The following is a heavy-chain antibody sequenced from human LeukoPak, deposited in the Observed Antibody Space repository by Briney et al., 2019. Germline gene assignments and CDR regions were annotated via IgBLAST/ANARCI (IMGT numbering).Heavy chain of an antibody. V-gene: IGHV4-4*02. J-gene: IGHJ4*02. CDR2: IYHSGST. CDR1: GGSISSSNW. Sequence: PSQTLSLTCAVSGGSISSSNWWSWVRQPPGKGLEWIGEIYHSGSTNYNPSLKSRVTISVDKSKNQFSLKLSSVTAADTAVYYCARDGSSGYYFLFDYWGQGTLVTVSS. D-gene: IGHD3-22*01. CDR3: ARDGSSGYYFLFDY.